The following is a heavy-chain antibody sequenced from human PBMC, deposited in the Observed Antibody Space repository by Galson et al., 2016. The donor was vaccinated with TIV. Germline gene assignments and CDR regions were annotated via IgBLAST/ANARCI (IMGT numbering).Heavy chain of an antibody. CDR1: GFTFSSYA. Sequence: SLRLSCAASGFTFSSYAMHWVRQAPGKGLEWVSGIVGTGGTTYYADSVKGRFSISRDNSKNTLYLQMNSLRGEDTALYDCTRRKNYGGDAFDLWGQGTLVTVSS. CDR2: IVGTGGTT. J-gene: IGHJ3*01. CDR3: TRRKNYGGDAFDL. V-gene: IGHV3-23*01. D-gene: IGHD4-23*01.